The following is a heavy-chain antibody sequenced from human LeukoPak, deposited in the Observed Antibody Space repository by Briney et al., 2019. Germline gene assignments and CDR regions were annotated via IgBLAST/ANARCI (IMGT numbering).Heavy chain of an antibody. Sequence: GASVKVSCKASGYTFTSYDINWVRQATGQGLEWMGWINPNSGGTNYAQKFQGRVTMTRDTSISTAYMELSRLRSDDTAVYYCARVDDGYNLGYFDYWGQGTLVTVSS. D-gene: IGHD5-24*01. J-gene: IGHJ4*02. V-gene: IGHV1-2*02. CDR1: GYTFTSYD. CDR3: ARVDDGYNLGYFDY. CDR2: INPNSGGT.